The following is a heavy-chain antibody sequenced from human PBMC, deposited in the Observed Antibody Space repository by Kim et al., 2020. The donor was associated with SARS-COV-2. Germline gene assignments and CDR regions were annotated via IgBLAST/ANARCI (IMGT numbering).Heavy chain of an antibody. Sequence: ADSVKGRITSARDKAKNSLYLQMNSLRDEDTAVYYCARGRYDSFSGRDVWGQGTTVTVSS. CDR3: ARGRYDSFSGRDV. J-gene: IGHJ6*02. V-gene: IGHV3-48*02. D-gene: IGHD3-9*01.